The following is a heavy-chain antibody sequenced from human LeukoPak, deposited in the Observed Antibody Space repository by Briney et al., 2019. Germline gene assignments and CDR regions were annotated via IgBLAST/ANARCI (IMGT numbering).Heavy chain of an antibody. J-gene: IGHJ4*02. Sequence: PSETLSLTCTVSGGSISSYYWSWTRQPPGKGLEWIGYIYYSGSTNYNPSLKSRVTISVDTSKNQFSLKLSSVTAADTAVYYCARRTYSSGWYYFDYWGQGTLVTVSS. CDR3: ARRTYSSGWYYFDY. D-gene: IGHD6-19*01. CDR2: IYYSGST. CDR1: GGSISSYY. V-gene: IGHV4-59*01.